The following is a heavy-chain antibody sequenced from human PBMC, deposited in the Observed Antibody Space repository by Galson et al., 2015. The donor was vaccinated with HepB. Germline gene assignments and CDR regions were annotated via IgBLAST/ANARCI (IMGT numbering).Heavy chain of an antibody. V-gene: IGHV3-23*01. CDR1: GFTFSSSA. J-gene: IGHJ4*02. Sequence: SLRLSCAASGFTFSSSAMSWVRQAPGKGLEWVSAISGSGGSTYYADSVKGRFTISRDNSKNTLYLQMNSLRAEDTAVYYCAKDYSVQLWPPLCDYWGQGTLVTVSS. D-gene: IGHD5-18*01. CDR3: AKDYSVQLWPPLCDY. CDR2: ISGSGGST.